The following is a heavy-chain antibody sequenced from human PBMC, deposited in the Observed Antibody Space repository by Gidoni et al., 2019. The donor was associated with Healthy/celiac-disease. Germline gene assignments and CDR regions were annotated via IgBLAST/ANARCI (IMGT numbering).Heavy chain of an antibody. CDR2: ISSSSSYI. CDR1: GFTFSSYS. CDR3: ARGTITMVRGVDY. V-gene: IGHV3-21*01. Sequence: EVQLVESGGGLVKPGGSLSLSCAASGFTFSSYSMNWVRQAPGKGLEWVSSISSSSSYIYYADSVKGRFTISRDNAKNSLYLQMNSLRAEDTAVYYCARGTITMVRGVDYWGQGTLVTVSS. J-gene: IGHJ4*02. D-gene: IGHD3-10*01.